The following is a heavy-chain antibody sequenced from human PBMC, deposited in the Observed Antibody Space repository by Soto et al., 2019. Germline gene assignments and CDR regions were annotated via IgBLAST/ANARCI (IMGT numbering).Heavy chain of an antibody. V-gene: IGHV4-31*03. J-gene: IGHJ5*02. D-gene: IGHD3-10*01. CDR3: AKVVRGVPSWFDP. CDR1: GGSISNSANH. CDR2: IYYSGGT. Sequence: QVQLQESGPGLVRPSQTLSLSCTVSGGSISNSANHWSWIRQHPGEGLEGIGYIYYSGGTYYSPSLKGRFTMSIDASKNQFYLKLSSVRAADTAVYYCAKVVRGVPSWFDPWGQGTLVTVSS.